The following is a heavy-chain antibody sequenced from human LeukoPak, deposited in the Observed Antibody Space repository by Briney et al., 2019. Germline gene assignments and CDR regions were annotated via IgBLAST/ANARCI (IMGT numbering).Heavy chain of an antibody. D-gene: IGHD6-13*01. CDR1: GFTFSSYW. V-gene: IGHV3-7*01. J-gene: IGHJ6*02. Sequence: GGSLRLSCAASGFTFSSYWMSWVRQAPGKGLEWVANIKQDGSEKYYVDSVKGRFTISRDNAKNSLYLQMNSLRAEDTAVYYCARSLGYSSSWYDYYYYYGMDVWGQGTTVTVSS. CDR2: IKQDGSEK. CDR3: ARSLGYSSSWYDYYYYYGMDV.